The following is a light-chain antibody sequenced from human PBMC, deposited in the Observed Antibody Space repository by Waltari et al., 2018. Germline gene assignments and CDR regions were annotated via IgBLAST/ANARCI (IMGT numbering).Light chain of an antibody. CDR3: QQYGSSVMYT. V-gene: IGKV3-20*01. Sequence: EVVLTQSPGTLSLSPGERATLSCRASQRLIKRYVAWYHQKPGQAPTLLIYGASNRAAGIPDRFSGSGSEIDFTLTISRLEPEDFGVYYCQQYGSSVMYTFGQGTRLEIK. CDR2: GAS. CDR1: QRLIKRY. J-gene: IGKJ2*01.